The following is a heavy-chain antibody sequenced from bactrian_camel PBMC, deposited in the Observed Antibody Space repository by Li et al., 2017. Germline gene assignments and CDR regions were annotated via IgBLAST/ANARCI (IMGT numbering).Heavy chain of an antibody. CDR1: GFPFSNYA. D-gene: IGHD4*01. V-gene: IGHV3S40*01. J-gene: IGHJ6*01. CDR2: ISRSSDIT. Sequence: VQLVESGGGSVQAGGSLRLSCEASGFPFSNYAMYWVRQAPGKGLEWVSSISRSSDITQYADSVRGRFAISRDNAKNTIYLEMNSLKSEDTALYYCARPYHVYEWGYGYWGQGTQVTVS. CDR3: ARPYHVYEWGYGY.